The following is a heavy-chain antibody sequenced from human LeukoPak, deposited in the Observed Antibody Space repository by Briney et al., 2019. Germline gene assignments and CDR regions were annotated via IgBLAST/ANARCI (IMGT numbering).Heavy chain of an antibody. V-gene: IGHV4-31*03. D-gene: IGHD2-15*01. J-gene: IGHJ6*02. CDR1: GGSISSGGYY. CDR3: ARAGCSGGSCYSVRYYYYGMDV. Sequence: PSQTLSLTCTVSGGSISSGGYYWSWIRQHPGKGLEWIGCIYYSGSTYYNPSLKSRVTISVDTSKNQFSLKLSSVTAADTAVYYCARAGCSGGSCYSVRYYYYGMDVWGQGTTVTVSS. CDR2: IYYSGST.